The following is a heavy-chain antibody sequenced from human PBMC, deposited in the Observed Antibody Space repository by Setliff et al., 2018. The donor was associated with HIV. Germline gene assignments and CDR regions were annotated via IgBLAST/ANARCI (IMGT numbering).Heavy chain of an antibody. J-gene: IGHJ4*02. CDR1: GFAFSGYQ. CDR2: IKQDGSEK. D-gene: IGHD5-12*01. V-gene: IGHV3-7*01. CDR3: ARDGRSGYDLNFEY. Sequence: PGGSLRLSCAASGFAFSGYQRSWVRQAPGKGREWVAKIKQDGSEKYYVDSVKGRFTISRDNAKNSLYLQMNSLRAGDTAIYYCARDGRSGYDLNFEYWGQGTLVTVSS.